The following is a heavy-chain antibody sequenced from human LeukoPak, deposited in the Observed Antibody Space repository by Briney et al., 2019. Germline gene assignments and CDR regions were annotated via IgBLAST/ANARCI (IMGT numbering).Heavy chain of an antibody. V-gene: IGHV3-23*01. CDR1: GFTFSSCA. J-gene: IGHJ4*02. Sequence: GGSLRLSCAASGFTFSSCAVSWVRQAPGKGLEWVSAISGSGGSTYYADSVKGRFTISRDNSKNTLYLQMNSLRAEDTAVYYCAKSRWYYDSSGPDYWGQGTLVTVSS. CDR3: AKSRWYYDSSGPDY. D-gene: IGHD3-22*01. CDR2: ISGSGGST.